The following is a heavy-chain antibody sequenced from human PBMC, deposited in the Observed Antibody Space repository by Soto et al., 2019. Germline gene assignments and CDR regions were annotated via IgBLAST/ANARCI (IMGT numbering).Heavy chain of an antibody. CDR2: IRSKANSYAT. V-gene: IGHV3-73*01. J-gene: IGHJ3*02. D-gene: IGHD3-22*01. Sequence: GGSLRLSCAASGFTFSGSAMHWVRQASGKGLEWVGRIRSKANSYATAYAASVKGRFTISRDDSKNTAYLQMNSLKTEDTAVYYCTSSYYYDSSGYYHNDAFDIWGQGTMVTVSS. CDR1: GFTFSGSA. CDR3: TSSYYYDSSGYYHNDAFDI.